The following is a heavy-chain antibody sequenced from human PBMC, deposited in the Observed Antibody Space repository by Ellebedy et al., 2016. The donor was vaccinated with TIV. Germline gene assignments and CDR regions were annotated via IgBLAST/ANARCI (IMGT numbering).Heavy chain of an antibody. Sequence: AASVKVSCKASGYTFTSYYMHWVRQAPGQGLEWMGIINPSGGSTSYAQKFQGRVTMPRDTSTSTAYMELRSLRSDDTDVYYCARYRGQPTKWEQKNWCVPWGQGTLVAVSS. V-gene: IGHV1-46*01. CDR2: INPSGGST. D-gene: IGHD1-26*01. CDR3: ARYRGQPTKWEQKNWCVP. J-gene: IGHJ5*02. CDR1: GYTFTSYY.